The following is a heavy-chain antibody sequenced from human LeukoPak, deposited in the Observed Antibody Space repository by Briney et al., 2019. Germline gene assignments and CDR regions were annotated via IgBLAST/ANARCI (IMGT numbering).Heavy chain of an antibody. J-gene: IGHJ4*02. V-gene: IGHV4-59*01. Sequence: KPSETLSLTCTVSGGSISSYYWSWIRQPPGKGLEWIGDIYYSGSTNYNPSLKSRVTISVATSKNQFSLKLSSVTAADTAVYYCARGGLEFDYWGQGTLVTVSS. CDR2: IYYSGST. D-gene: IGHD1-1*01. CDR3: ARGGLEFDY. CDR1: GGSISSYY.